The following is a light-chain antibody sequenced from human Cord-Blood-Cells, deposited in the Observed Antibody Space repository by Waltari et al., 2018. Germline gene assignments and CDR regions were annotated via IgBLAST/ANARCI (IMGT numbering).Light chain of an antibody. CDR1: QSISSW. CDR3: QQYNSYSPYS. J-gene: IGKJ2*03. Sequence: IQMTQSPSTLSASVGDRVTITCRASQSISSWLACDQQKPGKAPKLLIDKASSLESGVPSRCSGSGSGTEFTLTISSLQPDDFATYYCQQYNSYSPYSFGQGTKLEIK. CDR2: KAS. V-gene: IGKV1-5*03.